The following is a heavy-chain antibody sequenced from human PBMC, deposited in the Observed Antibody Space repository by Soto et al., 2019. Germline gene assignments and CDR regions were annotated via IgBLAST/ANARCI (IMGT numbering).Heavy chain of an antibody. D-gene: IGHD2-15*01. J-gene: IGHJ4*02. V-gene: IGHV3-23*01. Sequence: GGSLRLSCAASGFTFSSFGMSWVRQAPGKGLEWVSAIGANGGTTYYADSVKGRFTISRENSKNTLYLQMNSLRAEDAAVYYCAKDLVGSNADYYDYWGQGTLVTVSS. CDR1: GFTFSSFG. CDR2: IGANGGTT. CDR3: AKDLVGSNADYYDY.